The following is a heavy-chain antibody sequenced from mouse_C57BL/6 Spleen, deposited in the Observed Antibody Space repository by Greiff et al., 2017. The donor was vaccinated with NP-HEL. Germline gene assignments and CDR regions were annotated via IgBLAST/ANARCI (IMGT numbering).Heavy chain of an antibody. CDR2: IYPSDSET. Sequence: QVQLQQPGAELVRPGSSVKLSCKASGYTFTSYWMDWVKQRPGQGLEWIGNIYPSDSETHYNQKFKDKATLTVDKSSSTAYMQLSSLTSEDSAVYYCALEGSSGYCDYWGQGTTLTVSS. CDR1: GYTFTSYW. D-gene: IGHD3-2*02. V-gene: IGHV1-61*01. J-gene: IGHJ2*01. CDR3: ALEGSSGYCDY.